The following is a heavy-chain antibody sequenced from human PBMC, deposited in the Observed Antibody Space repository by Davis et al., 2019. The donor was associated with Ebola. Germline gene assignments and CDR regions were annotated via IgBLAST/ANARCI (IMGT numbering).Heavy chain of an antibody. CDR1: GASISSSSWY. V-gene: IGHV4-39*07. J-gene: IGHJ6*02. CDR3: ARDRLYRQYGMDV. Sequence: SETLSLTCTVSGASISSSSWYWGWIRQPPGKGLEWIGEINHSGSTNYNPSLKSRVTISVDTSKNQFSLKLSSVTAAETAVYYCARDRLYRQYGMDVWGQGTTVTVSS. D-gene: IGHD4-11*01. CDR2: INHSGST.